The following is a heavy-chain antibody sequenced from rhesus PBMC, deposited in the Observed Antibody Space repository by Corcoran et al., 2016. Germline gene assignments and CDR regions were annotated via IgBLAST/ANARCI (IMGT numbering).Heavy chain of an antibody. D-gene: IGHD5-24*01. CDR1: GGPISSTY. V-gene: IGHV4-169*01. CDR2: IYGSGTT. Sequence: QLQLQESGPGLVKPSETLSLTCGVSGGPISSTYWTWIRQAPGKGLEWIGYIYGSGTTNYNPYLKSRVTLSVDTSKNQLSLRLRSVTAADTAVYYCARTLGNYFDLWGQGVLVTVSS. J-gene: IGHJ4*01. CDR3: ARTLGNYFDL.